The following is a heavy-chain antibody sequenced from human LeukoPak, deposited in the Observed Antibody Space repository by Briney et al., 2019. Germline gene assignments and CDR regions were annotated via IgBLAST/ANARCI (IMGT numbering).Heavy chain of an antibody. D-gene: IGHD3-22*01. CDR3: GYYYDSSGYRY. CDR2: LSGGGGST. J-gene: IGHJ4*02. V-gene: IGHV3-23*01. Sequence: GGSLRLSCAASGFSFSTYAMNWVRQAPGKGLGWVSSLSGGGGSTYYADSVKGRFTVSRDNSNNTLYLQMNSLTGEDTAVYYCGYYYDSSGYRYWGQGTLVTVSS. CDR1: GFSFSTYA.